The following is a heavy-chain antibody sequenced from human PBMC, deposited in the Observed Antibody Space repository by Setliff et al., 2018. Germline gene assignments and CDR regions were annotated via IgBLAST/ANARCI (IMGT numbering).Heavy chain of an antibody. V-gene: IGHV4-34*01. Sequence: SETLSLTCAVYGGSFSGYYWSWIRQPPGKGLEWIGEINHSGSTNYNPSLKSRVTISVDTSKNQFSLKLSSVTAADTAVYYCARGPNWNYEGAWDYWGQGTLVTVSS. CDR3: ARGPNWNYEGAWDY. CDR1: GGSFSGYY. J-gene: IGHJ4*02. D-gene: IGHD1-7*01. CDR2: INHSGST.